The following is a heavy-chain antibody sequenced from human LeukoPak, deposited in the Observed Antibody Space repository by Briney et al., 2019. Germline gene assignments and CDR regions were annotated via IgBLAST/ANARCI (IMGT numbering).Heavy chain of an antibody. D-gene: IGHD4-23*01. Sequence: GGSLRLSCAASGFTFSSYSMNWVRQAPGKGLEWFSSISCSSSYIYYADSVKGRFTISRDNAKNSLYLQMNSLRAQDTAVYYWARGATVVRNWFDPWGQGTLVTVSS. CDR3: ARGATVVRNWFDP. J-gene: IGHJ5*02. V-gene: IGHV3-21*01. CDR1: GFTFSSYS. CDR2: ISCSSSYI.